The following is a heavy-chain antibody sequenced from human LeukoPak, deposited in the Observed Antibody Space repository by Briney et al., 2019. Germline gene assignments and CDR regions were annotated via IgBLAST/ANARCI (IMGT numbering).Heavy chain of an antibody. D-gene: IGHD3-10*01. J-gene: IGHJ6*03. CDR3: ASGSGSYCTPYYYMDV. CDR1: GFAVSSNY. V-gene: IGHV3-53*01. Sequence: GGSLRLSCVASGFAVSSNYMSWVRQAPGKGLEWVSVIYSGGSTYYADSVKGRFTISRDNPKNTLYLQMNSLRAEDTAVYYCASGSGSYCTPYYYMDVWGTGTTVTVSS. CDR2: IYSGGST.